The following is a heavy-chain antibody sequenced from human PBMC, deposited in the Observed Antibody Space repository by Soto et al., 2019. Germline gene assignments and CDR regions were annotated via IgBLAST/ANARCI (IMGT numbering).Heavy chain of an antibody. J-gene: IGHJ4*02. V-gene: IGHV1-69*02. CDR2: IIPLLGIA. D-gene: IGHD6-13*01. Sequence: QFQLVQSGAEVKKPGSSVKVSCEASGGTFSSYTISWVRQAPGQGLEWMVRIIPLLGIANYAPKFQGRVTITADKSTSTAYMELRRLRSEDTAVYYCTSLATADTLDYWGQGTLVTVS. CDR3: TSLATADTLDY. CDR1: GGTFSSYT.